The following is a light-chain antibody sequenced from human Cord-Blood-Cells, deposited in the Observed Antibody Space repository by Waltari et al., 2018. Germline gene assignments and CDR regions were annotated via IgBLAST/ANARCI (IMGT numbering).Light chain of an antibody. CDR2: EGS. CDR3: CSYAGSYV. J-gene: IGLJ1*01. Sequence: QSALTQPASVSGSPGQSITISRTATSSDVGGYNLVSWYQQHPGKAPKLMIYEGSKRPSGVSNRFSGSKSGNTASLTISGLQAEDEADYYCCSYAGSYVFGTGTKVTVL. V-gene: IGLV2-23*01. CDR1: SSDVGGYNL.